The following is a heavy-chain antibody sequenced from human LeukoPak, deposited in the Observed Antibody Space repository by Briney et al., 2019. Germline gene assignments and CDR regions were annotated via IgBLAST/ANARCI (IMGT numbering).Heavy chain of an antibody. CDR3: AKVNKGGYDSFDY. D-gene: IGHD5-12*01. Sequence: PGGSLRLSCSASGFVFSDYYMHWVRQAPGKGLVWVSHINGDGSNVNYADSVKGRFTISRDNSKNTLYLQMNSLRPEDTAVYYCAKVNKGGYDSFDYWGQGTLVTVSS. J-gene: IGHJ4*02. V-gene: IGHV3-74*01. CDR2: INGDGSNV. CDR1: GFVFSDYY.